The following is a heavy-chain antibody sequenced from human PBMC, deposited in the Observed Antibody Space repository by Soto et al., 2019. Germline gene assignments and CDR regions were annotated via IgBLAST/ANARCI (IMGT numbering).Heavy chain of an antibody. CDR3: ARDGGSPGNYYSASDL. V-gene: IGHV3-30*04. Sequence: GGSLRLSCAGSRFTFSRYAMHWVRQAPGKGLEWVSVISPDGSDTFYAESVKGRFTISRDNSKNTMYVQMNSLRPEDTAIYYCARDGGSPGNYYSASDLRGPGTMVTVSS. CDR1: RFTFSRYA. J-gene: IGHJ3*01. D-gene: IGHD1-26*01. CDR2: ISPDGSDT.